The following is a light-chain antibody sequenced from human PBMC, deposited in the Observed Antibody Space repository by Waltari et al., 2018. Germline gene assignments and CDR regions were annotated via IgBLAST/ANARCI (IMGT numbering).Light chain of an antibody. J-gene: IGKJ1*01. CDR1: QNIRTH. Sequence: DIQMTQSPSSLSASVGDTVTVTCRASQNIRTHLNWYQQKPATAPKLLIYAASTLHRGVPSRFSASASGTDFTLTVTNLQPDDFAVYFCQQSFSSPWTFGQGTKVENK. CDR2: AAS. V-gene: IGKV1-39*01. CDR3: QQSFSSPWT.